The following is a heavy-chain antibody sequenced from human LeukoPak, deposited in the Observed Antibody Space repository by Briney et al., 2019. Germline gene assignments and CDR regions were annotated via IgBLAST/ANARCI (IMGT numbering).Heavy chain of an antibody. CDR3: ARTYGDYERFDY. V-gene: IGHV4-59*08. Sequence: SETLSLTCTVSGGSISSYYWSWIRQPPGKGRKWIGYIYYSGSTNYNPSLKSRVTISVDTSKNQFSLKLSSVTAADTAVYYCARTYGDYERFDYWGQGTLVTVSS. J-gene: IGHJ4*02. CDR2: IYYSGST. CDR1: GGSISSYY. D-gene: IGHD4-17*01.